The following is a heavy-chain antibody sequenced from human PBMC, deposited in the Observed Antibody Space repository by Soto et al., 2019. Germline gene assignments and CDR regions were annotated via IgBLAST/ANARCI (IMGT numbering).Heavy chain of an antibody. CDR3: AKECCSGADYYYYGMDV. V-gene: IGHV3-30*02. D-gene: IGHD2-15*01. CDR2: IWYDGSNK. Sequence: PGGSLRLSCAASGFTFSSYGMHWVRQAPGKGLEWVAVIWYDGSNKYYADSVKGRFTISRDNSKNTLYLQMNSLRAEDTAVYYCAKECCSGADYYYYGMDVWGQGTTVTVSS. CDR1: GFTFSSYG. J-gene: IGHJ6*02.